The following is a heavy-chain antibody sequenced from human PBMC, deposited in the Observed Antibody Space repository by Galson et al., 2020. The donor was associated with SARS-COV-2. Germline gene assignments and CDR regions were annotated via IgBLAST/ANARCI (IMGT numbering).Heavy chain of an antibody. CDR2: IKSKVDGETT. CDR3: SPSDPRWFT. V-gene: IGHV3-15*01. CDR1: GLTFSTAW. Sequence: GGSLSLSCAASGLTFSTAWMSWVRQAPGKGLEWVGRIKSKVDGETTDYAAPVKGRFTIARDDSKNTLFLQMNSLKTEDTAVYYCSPSDPRWFTGGQGTLVTVSS. D-gene: IGHD2-15*01. J-gene: IGHJ4*02.